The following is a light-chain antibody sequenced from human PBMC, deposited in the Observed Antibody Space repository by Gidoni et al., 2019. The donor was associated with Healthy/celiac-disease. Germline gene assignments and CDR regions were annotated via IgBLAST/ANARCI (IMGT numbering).Light chain of an antibody. J-gene: IGKJ1*01. CDR2: KAS. Sequence: DIQMTQSTSTLSTSVGDRVTITCRASQSISSWLAWYQQKPGKAPKLLIYKASSLERGVPSRFSGGGSGTEFTLTISSLQPDDFATYYCQQYNSYWTFGQXTKVEIK. CDR3: QQYNSYWT. V-gene: IGKV1-5*03. CDR1: QSISSW.